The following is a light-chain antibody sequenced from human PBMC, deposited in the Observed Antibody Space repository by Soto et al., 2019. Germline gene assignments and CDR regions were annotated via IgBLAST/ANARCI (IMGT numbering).Light chain of an antibody. V-gene: IGKV3-20*01. CDR2: GAS. CDR3: QPYNNWPLT. Sequence: EIVLTQSPGTLSLSPGERATLSCRASQSVSSSYLARYQKKPGQAPRLLIYGASSRATGIPDRISGGGSGTDFTLTINSLQSEDFAVYYCQPYNNWPLTFGGGTK. CDR1: QSVSSSY. J-gene: IGKJ4*01.